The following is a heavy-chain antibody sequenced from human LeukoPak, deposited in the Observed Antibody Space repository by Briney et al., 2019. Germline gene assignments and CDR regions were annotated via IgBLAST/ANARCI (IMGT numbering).Heavy chain of an antibody. CDR3: ARGGSYYDSSGYYYSTTGDY. CDR1: GYTFTSYG. Sequence: ASVKVSCKASGYTFTSYGISWVRQAPGQGLEWMGWISAYNGNTNYAQKLQGRVTMTTDTSTSTAYMELWSLRSDDTAVYYCARGGSYYDSSGYYYSTTGDYWGQGTLVTVSS. D-gene: IGHD3-22*01. V-gene: IGHV1-18*01. CDR2: ISAYNGNT. J-gene: IGHJ4*02.